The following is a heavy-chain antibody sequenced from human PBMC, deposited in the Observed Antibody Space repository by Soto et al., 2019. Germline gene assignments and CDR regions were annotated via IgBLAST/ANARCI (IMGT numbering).Heavy chain of an antibody. CDR2: IYYSGST. J-gene: IGHJ4*02. CDR3: ARTTYYYDSSGYYRTYYFDS. CDR1: GGSISSSLYY. Sequence: SETLSLTCTVSGGSISSSLYYWGWIRQPPGKGLECIGTIYYSGSTYYNPSLKSRVTISIDTSKNHFSLKLSSVTAADTAVYYCARTTYYYDSSGYYRTYYFDSWGQGTLVTVSS. V-gene: IGHV4-39*01. D-gene: IGHD3-22*01.